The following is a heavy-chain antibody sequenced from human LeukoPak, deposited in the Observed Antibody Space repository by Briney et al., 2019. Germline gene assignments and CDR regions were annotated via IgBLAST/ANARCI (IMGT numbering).Heavy chain of an antibody. CDR3: AKGRMTTVVTPDY. Sequence: PGGSLRLSCAASGFTVSSNYMSWVRQAPGKGLEWVAVISYDGSNKYYADSVKGRFTISRDNSKNTLYLQMNSLRAEDTAVYYCAKGRMTTVVTPDYWGQGTLVTVSS. CDR1: GFTVSSNY. J-gene: IGHJ4*02. D-gene: IGHD4-23*01. CDR2: ISYDGSNK. V-gene: IGHV3-30*18.